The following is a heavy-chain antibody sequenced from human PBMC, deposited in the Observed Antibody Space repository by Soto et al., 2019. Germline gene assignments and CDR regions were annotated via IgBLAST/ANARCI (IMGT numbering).Heavy chain of an antibody. CDR1: GGSISTYY. J-gene: IGHJ5*02. D-gene: IGHD3-10*01. CDR3: ASAQSFEFHNWFDP. Sequence: QVQLQESGPGLVKPSETLSLTCTVTGGSISTYYWSWIRQPPGKGLEWIGHIYYTGNTNYNPSLNRRVTIAVDTSTNRFSLRLRSVSAADTAVYYWASAQSFEFHNWFDPWGQGTLVTVSS. V-gene: IGHV4-59*13. CDR2: IYYTGNT.